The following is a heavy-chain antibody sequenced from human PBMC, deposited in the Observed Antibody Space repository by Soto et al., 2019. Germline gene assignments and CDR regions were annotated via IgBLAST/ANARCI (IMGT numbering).Heavy chain of an antibody. J-gene: IGHJ2*01. V-gene: IGHV3-11*01. CDR2: ISSSGSTI. Sequence: GGSLRLSCAASGFTFSDYYMSWIRQAPGKGLEWVSYISSSGSTIYYADSVKGRFTISRDNAKNSLYLQMNSLRAEDTAVYYCARVRYYYDSSETAHWYFDLWGRGTLVTVSS. D-gene: IGHD3-22*01. CDR3: ARVRYYYDSSETAHWYFDL. CDR1: GFTFSDYY.